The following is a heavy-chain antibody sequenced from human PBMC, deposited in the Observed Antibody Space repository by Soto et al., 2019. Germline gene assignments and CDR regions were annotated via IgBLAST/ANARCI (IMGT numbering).Heavy chain of an antibody. CDR3: ARDQGSSGWYGY. D-gene: IGHD6-19*01. V-gene: IGHV4-61*01. J-gene: IGHJ4*02. Sequence: PSETLSLPCAVSGCSVSSGSYYWSWIRQPPGKGLEWIGYIYYSGSTNYNPSLKSRVTISVDTSKNQFSLKLSSVTAADTAVYYCARDQGSSGWYGYWGQGTLVTVPS. CDR1: GCSVSSGSYY. CDR2: IYYSGST.